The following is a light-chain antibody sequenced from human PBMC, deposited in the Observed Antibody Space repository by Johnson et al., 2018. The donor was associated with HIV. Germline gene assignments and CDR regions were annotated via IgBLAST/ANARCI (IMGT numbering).Light chain of an antibody. Sequence: QSVLTQPPSMSAAPGQRVTISCSGSSYNIGNNYVSWYQQVPGAAPKLLIYDNNKRPSGIPDRFSGSKSGTSATLGITGLQTGDEADYYCGTWDSSLSAFYVFGTGTKVTVL. V-gene: IGLV1-51*01. CDR2: DNN. CDR3: GTWDSSLSAFYV. CDR1: SYNIGNNY. J-gene: IGLJ1*01.